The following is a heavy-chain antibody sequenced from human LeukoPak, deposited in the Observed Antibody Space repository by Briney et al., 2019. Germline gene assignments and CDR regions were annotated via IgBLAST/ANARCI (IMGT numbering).Heavy chain of an antibody. V-gene: IGHV1-2*04. Sequence: GASVKVSCKASGYTFTGYYMHWVRQAPGQGLEWMGWINPNSGGTNYAQKFQGWVTMTRDTSISTAYMELSRLRSDDTAVYYCARTTGKRPGWYFDLWGRGTLVTVSS. CDR2: INPNSGGT. J-gene: IGHJ2*01. CDR3: ARTTGKRPGWYFDL. D-gene: IGHD1-1*01. CDR1: GYTFTGYY.